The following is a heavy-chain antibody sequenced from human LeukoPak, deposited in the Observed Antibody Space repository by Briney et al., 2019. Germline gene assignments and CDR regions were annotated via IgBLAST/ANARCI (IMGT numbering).Heavy chain of an antibody. J-gene: IGHJ4*02. Sequence: SETLSLTCTVSVGSISTYYWSWIRQPPGKGLDWIGYIYYRGSTNYNPSLKSRVTLSVDTSKNQFSLNLSSVTAADTAVYYCARSERYNSGWYFYFDYWGQGTLVTVSS. CDR1: VGSISTYY. D-gene: IGHD6-19*01. CDR3: ARSERYNSGWYFYFDY. CDR2: IYYRGST. V-gene: IGHV4-59*01.